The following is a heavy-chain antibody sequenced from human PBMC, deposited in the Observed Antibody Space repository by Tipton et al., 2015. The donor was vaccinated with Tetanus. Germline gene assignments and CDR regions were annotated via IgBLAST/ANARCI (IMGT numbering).Heavy chain of an antibody. V-gene: IGHV4-61*08. CDR1: GGSLRGGDHN. J-gene: IGHJ3*01. D-gene: IGHD3-16*02. Sequence: GLVKPSETLSLTCAVSGGSLRGGDHNWSWIRQAPGKGLEWIGLIYYSGSTSYNPSLKSRVTISMDTSKNQISLKLSSVTAADTAVYFCARRSYCSSARCFDAFDLWGPGTRVTVSS. CDR2: IYYSGST. CDR3: ARRSYCSSARCFDAFDL.